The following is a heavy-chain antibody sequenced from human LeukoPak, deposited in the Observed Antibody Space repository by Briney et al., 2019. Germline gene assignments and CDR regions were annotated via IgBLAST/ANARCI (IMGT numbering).Heavy chain of an antibody. Sequence: PGGSLRLSCAASGFTFSSYAMSWVRQAPGKGLEWVANIKQDGSEKYYVDSVKGRFTISRDNAKNSLYLQMNSLRAEDTAVYYCARTYYDFWSGYYRSHDAFDIWGQGTMVTVSS. J-gene: IGHJ3*02. D-gene: IGHD3-3*01. CDR3: ARTYYDFWSGYYRSHDAFDI. CDR1: GFTFSSYA. CDR2: IKQDGSEK. V-gene: IGHV3-7*01.